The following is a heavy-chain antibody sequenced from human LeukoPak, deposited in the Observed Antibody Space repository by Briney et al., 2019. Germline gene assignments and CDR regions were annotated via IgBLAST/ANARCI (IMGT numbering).Heavy chain of an antibody. CDR2: ISSSSSTI. Sequence: GGSLRLSCAVSGFTFSSYSMNWVRQAPGKGLEWVSYISSSSSTIYYADSVKGRFTISRDNAKNSLYLQMNSLRAEDTAVYYCARDLLEYSSSSLPDYWGQGTLVTVSS. CDR1: GFTFSSYS. CDR3: ARDLLEYSSSSLPDY. J-gene: IGHJ4*02. D-gene: IGHD6-6*01. V-gene: IGHV3-48*04.